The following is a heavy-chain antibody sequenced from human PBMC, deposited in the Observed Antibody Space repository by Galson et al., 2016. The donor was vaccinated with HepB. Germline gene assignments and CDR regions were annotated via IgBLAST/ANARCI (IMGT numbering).Heavy chain of an antibody. CDR3: TTDWRSSWYFNWFDP. CDR2: IKSKTDGGTT. CDR1: GFTFSNAW. Sequence: SLRLSCAASGFTFSNAWMSWVRQAPGKGLEWVGRIKSKTDGGTTDYAAPVKGRFTISRDDSKNTLYLQMNSLKTEDTAVYYCTTDWRSSWYFNWFDPWGQGTLVTVSS. J-gene: IGHJ5*02. D-gene: IGHD6-13*01. V-gene: IGHV3-15*01.